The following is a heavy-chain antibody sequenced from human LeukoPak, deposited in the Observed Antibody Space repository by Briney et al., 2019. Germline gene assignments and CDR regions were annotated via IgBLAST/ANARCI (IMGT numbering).Heavy chain of an antibody. V-gene: IGHV3-23*01. CDR3: AKDQVPYCSSTSCYTSYFGY. CDR2: ISGSGGST. J-gene: IGHJ4*02. D-gene: IGHD2-2*02. Sequence: GGSLRLSCAASGFTFSSYAMSWVRQAPGKGLEWVSAISGSGGSTYYAGSVKGRFTISRDNSKNTLYLQMNSLRAEDTAVYYCAKDQVPYCSSTSCYTSYFGYWGQGTLVTVSS. CDR1: GFTFSSYA.